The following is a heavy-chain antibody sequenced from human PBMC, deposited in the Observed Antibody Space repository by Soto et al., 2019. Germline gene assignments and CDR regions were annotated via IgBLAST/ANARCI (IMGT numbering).Heavy chain of an antibody. CDR2: ISDSGST. D-gene: IGHD6-13*01. Sequence: SETLSLTCTVSGGSIRSSYWSWIRQPPGKGLEWIGYISDSGSTNYNPSLKSRVTISVDTSKNQFSLKLSSVTAADTAVYYCARQGIATAGTSLDYWGQGTLVTVSS. V-gene: IGHV4-59*08. CDR1: GGSIRSSY. CDR3: ARQGIATAGTSLDY. J-gene: IGHJ4*02.